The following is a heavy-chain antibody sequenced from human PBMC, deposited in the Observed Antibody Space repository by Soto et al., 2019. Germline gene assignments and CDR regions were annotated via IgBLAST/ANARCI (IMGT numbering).Heavy chain of an antibody. Sequence: ASVKVSCKASGGTFSSYTISWVRQAPGQGLEWMGRITPILGIANYAQKLQGRVTITADKSTSTAYMELSSLRSEDTAVYYCARFKYYDSMGYHYYADNWFDPWGQGTLVTVSS. CDR3: ARFKYYDSMGYHYYADNWFDP. CDR1: GGTFSSYT. D-gene: IGHD3-22*01. CDR2: ITPILGIA. J-gene: IGHJ5*02. V-gene: IGHV1-69*02.